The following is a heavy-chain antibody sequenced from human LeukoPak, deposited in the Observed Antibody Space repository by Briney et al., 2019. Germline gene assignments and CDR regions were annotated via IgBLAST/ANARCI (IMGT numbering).Heavy chain of an antibody. D-gene: IGHD2-15*01. CDR1: GGSFSGYY. CDR3: ARWVVAADYYYYMDV. Sequence: PSGTLSLICAVYGGSFSGYYWSWIRQPPGKGLEWIGEINHSGSTNYNPSLKSRVTISVDTSKNQFSLKLSSVTAADTAVYYCARWVVAADYYYYMDVWGKGTTVTVSS. CDR2: INHSGST. J-gene: IGHJ6*03. V-gene: IGHV4-34*01.